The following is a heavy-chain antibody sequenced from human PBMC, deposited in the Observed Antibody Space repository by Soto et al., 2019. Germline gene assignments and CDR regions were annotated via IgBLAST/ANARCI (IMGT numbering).Heavy chain of an antibody. V-gene: IGHV4-34*01. Sequence: QVQLQQWGAGLLKPSKTLSLTCAVYGGSFSGYYWSWIRQPPGKGLEWIGEINHSGSTNYNPSLKSRVTISVDTSKNQFSLKLSSVTAADTAVYYCARLSGGSMVRGVSPLYFDYWGQGTLVTVSS. CDR1: GGSFSGYY. D-gene: IGHD3-10*01. CDR3: ARLSGGSMVRGVSPLYFDY. J-gene: IGHJ4*02. CDR2: INHSGST.